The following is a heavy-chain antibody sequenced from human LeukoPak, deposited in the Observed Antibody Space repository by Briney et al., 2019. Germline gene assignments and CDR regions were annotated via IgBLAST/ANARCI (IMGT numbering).Heavy chain of an antibody. CDR1: GFTFSDYY. D-gene: IGHD3-10*01. Sequence: GGSLRLSCAASGFTFSDYYMSWIRQAPGKGLEWVSYISSSGSTIYYADSVKGRFTISRDNAKNSLYLQMNSLRAEDTAVCYCARVKGGRSSSSYGHRTCFDYWGQGTLVTVSS. V-gene: IGHV3-11*04. CDR3: ARVKGGRSSSSYGHRTCFDY. J-gene: IGHJ4*02. CDR2: ISSSGSTI.